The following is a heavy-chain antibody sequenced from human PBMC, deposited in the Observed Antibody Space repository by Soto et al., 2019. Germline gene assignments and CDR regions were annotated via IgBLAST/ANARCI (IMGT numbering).Heavy chain of an antibody. V-gene: IGHV4-39*01. J-gene: IGHJ4*02. CDR1: GGSISSPHDY. CDR3: ARHGLTAYMAYYFDL. Sequence: QLQLQESGPGLVKPSETLSLSCTVSGGSISSPHDYWGWIRQSPGRGLEWIGSIYYTVSSYYNPSLKSRITVSVDTSKNQFSLNLTSVTAADTAVYYCARHGLTAYMAYYFDLWGQGTQVTVSS. D-gene: IGHD3-16*01. CDR2: IYYTVSS.